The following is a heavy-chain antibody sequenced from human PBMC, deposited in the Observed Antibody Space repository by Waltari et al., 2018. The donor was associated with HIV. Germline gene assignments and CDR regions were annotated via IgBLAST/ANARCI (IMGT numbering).Heavy chain of an antibody. J-gene: IGHJ4*02. V-gene: IGHV1-2*06. CDR3: ATIPTNPNPDY. Sequence: QVQLVQSGAEVKKPGASVKVSCKASGYTFTDYYIHWVRQAPGQGLECMGRLNPNSGDTSYAQKFQGRVTMTRDTSISTAYMDLSRLRSDDTAVYYCATIPTNPNPDYWGQGTLVTVSS. CDR1: GYTFTDYY. D-gene: IGHD2-8*01. CDR2: LNPNSGDT.